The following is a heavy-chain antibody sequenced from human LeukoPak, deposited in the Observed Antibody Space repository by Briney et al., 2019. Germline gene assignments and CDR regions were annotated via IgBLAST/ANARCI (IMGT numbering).Heavy chain of an antibody. D-gene: IGHD1-7*01. V-gene: IGHV1-69*05. CDR1: GGTFSSYA. J-gene: IGHJ4*02. Sequence: GASVKVSCKASGGTFSSYAISWVRQAPGQGLEWMGRIIPIFGTANYAQKFQGRVTITTDESTSTAYMELSSLRSEDTAVYYCARDGLELSLDYWGQGTLVTVSS. CDR2: IIPIFGTA. CDR3: ARDGLELSLDY.